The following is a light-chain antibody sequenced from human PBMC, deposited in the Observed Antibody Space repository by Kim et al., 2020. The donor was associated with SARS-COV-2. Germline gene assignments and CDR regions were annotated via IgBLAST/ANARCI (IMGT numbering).Light chain of an antibody. Sequence: SSELTQDPAVSVALGQTVRITCQGDSLRSYYASWYQQKPGQAPILVIYGKNNRPSGIPDRFSGSSSGNTASLTITGTQEGDEADYYCNYRDSNDNVDFGG. CDR1: SLRSYY. CDR2: GKN. V-gene: IGLV3-19*01. CDR3: NYRDSNDNVD. J-gene: IGLJ2*01.